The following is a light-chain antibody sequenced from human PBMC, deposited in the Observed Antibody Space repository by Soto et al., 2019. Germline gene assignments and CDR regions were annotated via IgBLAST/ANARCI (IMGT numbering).Light chain of an antibody. J-gene: IGKJ1*01. Sequence: IQLTQPPSPLSASVGDRLAITCRASQAIRTALGWYQQKPGKVPKLLIYAASTLQSGVPSRFSGSGSGTEFTLTISSLQPDDFATYYCQQYNSYSFGQGTKVDI. CDR1: QAIRTA. CDR3: QQYNSYS. CDR2: AAS. V-gene: IGKV1-17*01.